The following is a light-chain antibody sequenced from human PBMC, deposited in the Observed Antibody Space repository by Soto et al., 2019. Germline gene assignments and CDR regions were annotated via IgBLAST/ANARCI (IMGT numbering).Light chain of an antibody. Sequence: ALTQPASVSGSPGQSITISCTGTSSDVGGYNYVSWYQQHPGKAPKLMIYEVGNRPSGVSNRFSGSKSGNTASLTISGLQAEDEADYYCSSYTSSSLYVFGTGTKVTVL. V-gene: IGLV2-14*01. CDR3: SSYTSSSLYV. CDR2: EVG. CDR1: SSDVGGYNY. J-gene: IGLJ1*01.